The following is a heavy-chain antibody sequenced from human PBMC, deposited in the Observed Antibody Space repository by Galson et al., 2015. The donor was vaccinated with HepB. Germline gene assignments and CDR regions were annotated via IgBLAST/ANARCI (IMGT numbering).Heavy chain of an antibody. CDR2: ISGHRNTI. CDR1: GFSISGYS. V-gene: IGHV3-48*01. D-gene: IGHD4-17*01. J-gene: IGHJ2*01. CDR3: ARDRILRSLGYWYFYL. Sequence: SLRLSCAASGFSISGYSMNWVRQAPGKGLEWLSYISGHRNTIYYTDAVKGRLTISRDNFKKMVYLQMNSLRAEDTAVYYCARDRILRSLGYWYFYLWGRGTLVTVSS.